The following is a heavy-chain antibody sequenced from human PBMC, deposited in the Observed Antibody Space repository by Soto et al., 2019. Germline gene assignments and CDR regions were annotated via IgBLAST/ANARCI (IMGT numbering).Heavy chain of an antibody. CDR1: GYTFTSYY. V-gene: IGHV1-46*03. CDR3: ARVGYGDQALGDFDY. Sequence: QVQLVQSGAEVKKPGASVKVSCKASGYTFTSYYMHWVRQAPGQGLEWMGIINPSGGSTSYAQKFQGRVTMTRDTSTSTVYMELRSLRSEDTAVYYCARVGYGDQALGDFDYWGQGTLVTVSS. D-gene: IGHD4-17*01. J-gene: IGHJ4*02. CDR2: INPSGGST.